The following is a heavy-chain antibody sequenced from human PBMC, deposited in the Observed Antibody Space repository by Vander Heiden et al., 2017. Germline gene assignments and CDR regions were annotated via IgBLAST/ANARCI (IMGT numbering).Heavy chain of an antibody. CDR1: GYTFTGYY. J-gene: IGHJ4*02. CDR3: ARVVGTPYYFDY. V-gene: IGHV1-2*02. CDR2: INPNSGGT. Sequence: QVQLVQSGAEVKKPGASVKVSCQASGYTFTGYYMHWVRQAPGQGPEWMGWINPNSGGTNYAQKFQGRVTMTRDTSISTAYMELSRLRSDDTAGYDCARVVGTPYYFDYWGQGTLGTVSS. D-gene: IGHD2-15*01.